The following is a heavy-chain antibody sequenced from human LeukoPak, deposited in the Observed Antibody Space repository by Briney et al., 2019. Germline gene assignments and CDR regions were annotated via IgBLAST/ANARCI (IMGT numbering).Heavy chain of an antibody. J-gene: IGHJ4*02. CDR1: GFSFSDYA. CDR2: VSYDGSNT. CDR3: ARGRNIVATSGCFDY. D-gene: IGHD5-12*01. Sequence: PGGSLRLSCAASGFSFSDYAMHWVRRVPGKGLEWVATVSYDGSNTYYADSVKGRFTISRDNSKNTLYLQMNSLRREDTAVYYCARGRNIVATSGCFDYWGQGTLVTVSS. V-gene: IGHV3-30-3*01.